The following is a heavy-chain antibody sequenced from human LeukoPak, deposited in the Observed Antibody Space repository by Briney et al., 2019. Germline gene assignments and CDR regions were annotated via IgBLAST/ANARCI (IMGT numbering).Heavy chain of an antibody. J-gene: IGHJ5*02. V-gene: IGHV3-15*01. CDR2: IKSKIDGGTT. CDR3: TTDRRHDILTGYYRGWFDP. CDR1: GFTFNNAW. D-gene: IGHD3-9*01. Sequence: PGGPLRLSCAASGFTFNNAWMSWVRQAPGKGLEWVGRIKSKIDGGTTDYAAPVKGRFTISRDDSQNTLFLRMSSLKTEDTAVYYCTTDRRHDILTGYYRGWFDPWGQGILVTVSS.